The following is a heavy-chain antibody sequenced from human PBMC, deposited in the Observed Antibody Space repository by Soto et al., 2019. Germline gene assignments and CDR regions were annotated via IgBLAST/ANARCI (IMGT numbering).Heavy chain of an antibody. V-gene: IGHV3-23*01. CDR1: GFTFSSYA. CDR3: AKTASMTIRDGFDH. CDR2: ISGSGSNP. J-gene: IGHJ4*02. D-gene: IGHD4-17*01. Sequence: EVQALESGGGLVQPGGSLRLSCAASGFTFSSYAMRWVRQAPGQGLEWVSAISGSGSNPYYADSVKGRFTISRDNSKNTLYLQMNSRRAEDNALYYCAKTASMTIRDGFDHWGQGTLVTVSS.